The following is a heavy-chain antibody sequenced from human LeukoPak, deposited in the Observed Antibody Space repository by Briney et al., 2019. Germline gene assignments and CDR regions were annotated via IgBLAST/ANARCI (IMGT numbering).Heavy chain of an antibody. J-gene: IGHJ4*02. V-gene: IGHV3-11*06. CDR3: ARDSVAGNYFDY. D-gene: IGHD6-19*01. Sequence: GGSLRLSCAASGFTFSDYYMSWIRQAPGKGLEWVSYISSSSSYTNYADPVKGRFTISRDNAKNSLYLQMNSLRAEDTAVYYCARDSVAGNYFDYWGQGTLVTVSS. CDR1: GFTFSDYY. CDR2: ISSSSSYT.